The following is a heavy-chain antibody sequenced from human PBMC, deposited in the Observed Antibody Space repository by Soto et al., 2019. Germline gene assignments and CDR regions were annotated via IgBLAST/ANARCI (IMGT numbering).Heavy chain of an antibody. CDR3: AREYTAWPLAYGLDV. CDR2: IWSDGTKK. J-gene: IGHJ6*02. V-gene: IGHV3-33*01. Sequence: GGSLRLSCTASGFAFSNYGIHWVRQAPGRGLEWVAVIWSDGTKKFYAGSVRGRFTISRDNSKNTIYLQMNSLRAEDTAVYYCAREYTAWPLAYGLDVWGQGTTVTVSS. CDR1: GFAFSNYG. D-gene: IGHD2-2*02.